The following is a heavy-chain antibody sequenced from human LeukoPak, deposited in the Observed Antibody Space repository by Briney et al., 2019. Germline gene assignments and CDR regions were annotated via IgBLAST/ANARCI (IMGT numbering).Heavy chain of an antibody. CDR1: GFTFSSYD. V-gene: IGHV3-23*01. J-gene: IGHJ2*01. CDR2: SGGEGGST. Sequence: PGGSLRLSCAASGFTFSSYDMSWVRQAPGKGLEWVSASGGEGGSTYADSVKGRFTISRDNSKNTLYLQMNSLRAEDTATYYCAKALNYWYFDLWGRGNLVTVSS. CDR3: AKALNYWYFDL.